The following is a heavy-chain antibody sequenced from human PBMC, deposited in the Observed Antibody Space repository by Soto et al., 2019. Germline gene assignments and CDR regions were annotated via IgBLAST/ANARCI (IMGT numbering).Heavy chain of an antibody. V-gene: IGHV3-30*18. CDR2: ISNDGRST. J-gene: IGHJ6*02. CDR1: GFSFITYG. D-gene: IGHD6-6*01. Sequence: QVQMVESGGGVVKPGRSLRLSCAASGFSFITYGMHWVRQAPGKGLEWLAVISNDGRSTYYADSVKGRFTISRDNSKDTLCLQMNSLGCEDTAIYYCAKVIRADSTSSNFFYYTGMDVWGQGTTVTVSS. CDR3: AKVIRADSTSSNFFYYTGMDV.